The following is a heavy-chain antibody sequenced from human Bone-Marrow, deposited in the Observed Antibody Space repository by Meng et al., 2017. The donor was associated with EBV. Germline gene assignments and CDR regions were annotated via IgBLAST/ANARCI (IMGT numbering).Heavy chain of an antibody. D-gene: IGHD5/OR15-5a*01. CDR2: VHYSGGT. Sequence: RHVQEAGPGKGTPLGALSLPCTVSGGSISSVYYWGWIRQPPGRVLEWIGSVHYSGGTYYSPSLKSRITVSVDTSKNQFSLRLTSVTAADTAVYYCARPFPSIVSPRLDPFGDWGQGTLVTVSS. CDR1: GGSISSVYY. V-gene: IGHV4-39*01. CDR3: ARPFPSIVSPRLDPFGD. J-gene: IGHJ4*02.